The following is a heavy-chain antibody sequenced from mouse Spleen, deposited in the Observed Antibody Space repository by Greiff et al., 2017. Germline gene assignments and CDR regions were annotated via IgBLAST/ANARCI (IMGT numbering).Heavy chain of an antibody. D-gene: IGHD2-14*01. CDR3: ARSYYRYDAHY. CDR2: IDPSDSET. J-gene: IGHJ2*01. CDR1: GYSFTSYW. Sequence: VQLQQSGPQLVRPGASVKISCKASGYSFTSYWMHWVKQRPGQGLEWIGMIDPSDSETRLNQKFKDKATLTVDKSSSTAYMQLSSPTSEDSAVYYCARSYYRYDAHYWGQGTTLTVSS. V-gene: IGHV1S126*01.